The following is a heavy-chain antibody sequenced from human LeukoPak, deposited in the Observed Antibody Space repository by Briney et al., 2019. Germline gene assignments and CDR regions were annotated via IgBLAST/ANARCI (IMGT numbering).Heavy chain of an antibody. Sequence: ASVKVSCKASGYTFTVYYMHWVRRAPGQGLEWMGWINPNSGGTNYAQKFQGRVTMTRDTSISTAYMELSRLRSDDTAVYYCAAPVSYWGLAREDTAMVHYYYYGMDVWGQGTTVTVSS. V-gene: IGHV1-2*02. D-gene: IGHD5-18*01. CDR2: INPNSGGT. CDR1: GYTFTVYY. CDR3: AAPVSYWGLAREDTAMVHYYYYGMDV. J-gene: IGHJ6*02.